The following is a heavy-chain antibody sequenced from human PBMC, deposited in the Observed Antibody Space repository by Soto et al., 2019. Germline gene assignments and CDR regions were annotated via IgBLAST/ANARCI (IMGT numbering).Heavy chain of an antibody. Sequence: SETLSLTCTVSGGSISSNYWTWIRQSPGKGLEWIGYIYYTGSTKYSPSLKSRVTISLGTSRNQFSLNLSSVTAADTAVYFCARGGTYGDYFDYWGQGTLVTVSS. CDR1: GGSISSNY. V-gene: IGHV4-59*01. J-gene: IGHJ4*02. CDR3: ARGGTYGDYFDY. CDR2: IYYTGST. D-gene: IGHD4-17*01.